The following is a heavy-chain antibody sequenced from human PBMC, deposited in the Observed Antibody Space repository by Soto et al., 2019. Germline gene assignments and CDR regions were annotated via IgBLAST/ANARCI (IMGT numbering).Heavy chain of an antibody. J-gene: IGHJ4*02. CDR3: ARAIYSYGHVYNFDY. D-gene: IGHD5-18*01. V-gene: IGHV4-59*01. CDR2: IYYSGST. CDR1: GGSISSYY. Sequence: QVQLQESGPGLVKPSETLSLTCTVSGGSISSYYWSWIRQPPGKGLEWIGYIYYSGSTNYNPSLKSXXXXXXXXXXXXXXXXXXXXXXXXXAVYYCARAIYSYGHVYNFDYWGQGTLVTVSP.